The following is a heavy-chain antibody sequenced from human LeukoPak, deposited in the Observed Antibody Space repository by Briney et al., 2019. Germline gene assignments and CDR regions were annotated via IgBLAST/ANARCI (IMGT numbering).Heavy chain of an antibody. CDR2: VYYNGVT. V-gene: IGHV4-59*01. CDR3: ARSSRSYYPL. D-gene: IGHD1-26*01. J-gene: IGHJ4*02. Sequence: SGTLSLTCTVSGGSISSFYWSWIRQPPGKGLEWIGYVYYNGVTNYNPSLMSRVTISVDTSKNQFSLKLSSVTAADTAVYYCARSSRSYYPLWGQGTLVTVSS. CDR1: GGSISSFY.